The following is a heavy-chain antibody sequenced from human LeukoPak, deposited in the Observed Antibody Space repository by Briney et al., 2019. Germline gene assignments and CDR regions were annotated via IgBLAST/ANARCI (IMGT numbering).Heavy chain of an antibody. CDR3: ARAMLRGVIGAFDI. J-gene: IGHJ3*02. D-gene: IGHD3-10*01. Sequence: PSETLSLTCTVSGGSISSGSYYWSWIRQPAGKGLEWIGRIYTSGSTNYNPSLKSRVTISVDTSKNQFSLKLSSVTAADTAVYYCARAMLRGVIGAFDIWGQGTMVTVSS. V-gene: IGHV4-61*02. CDR1: GGSISSGSYY. CDR2: IYTSGST.